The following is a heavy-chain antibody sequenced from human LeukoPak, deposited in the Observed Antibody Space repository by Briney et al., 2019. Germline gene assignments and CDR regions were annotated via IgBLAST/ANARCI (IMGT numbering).Heavy chain of an antibody. V-gene: IGHV3-11*01. CDR1: GFTFSDYY. D-gene: IGHD6-6*01. CDR2: ISSSGSTI. CDR3: ARSTYSSSWGDYYYYYYMDV. J-gene: IGHJ6*03. Sequence: GGSLRLSCAASGFTFSDYYMSWIRQAPGKGLEWVSYISSSGSTIYYAGSVKGRFTISRDNAKNSLYLQMNSLRAEDTAVYYCARSTYSSSWGDYYYYYYMDVWGKGTTVTVSS.